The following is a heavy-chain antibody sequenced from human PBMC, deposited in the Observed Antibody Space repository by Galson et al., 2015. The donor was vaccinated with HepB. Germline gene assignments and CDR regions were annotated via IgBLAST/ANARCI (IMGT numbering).Heavy chain of an antibody. V-gene: IGHV3-30*04. CDR2: ISYDGSNK. CDR3: AKDRGAGDPHGMDYYYGMDV. Sequence: SLRLPCAASGFTFSSYALHWVRQAPGKGLEWVAVISYDGSNKYYADSVKGRFTISRDNSKNTLYLQMNSLGAEDTAVDYCAKDRGAGDPHGMDYYYGMDVWGQGTTVTVSS. CDR1: GFTFSSYA. J-gene: IGHJ6*02. D-gene: IGHD2-21*02.